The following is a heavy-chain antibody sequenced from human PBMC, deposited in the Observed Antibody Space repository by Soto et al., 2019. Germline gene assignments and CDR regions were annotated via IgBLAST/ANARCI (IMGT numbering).Heavy chain of an antibody. Sequence: SETLSLTCTVSGGSISSSSYYWGWMRQPPGKGLEWIGSIYYSGSTYYNPSLKSRVTISVDTSKNQFSLKLSSVTAADTAVYYCARHPYDYVWGSHLLYGMDVWGQGTTVTVSS. CDR3: ARHPYDYVWGSHLLYGMDV. D-gene: IGHD3-16*01. CDR2: IYYSGST. J-gene: IGHJ6*02. CDR1: GGSISSSSYY. V-gene: IGHV4-39*01.